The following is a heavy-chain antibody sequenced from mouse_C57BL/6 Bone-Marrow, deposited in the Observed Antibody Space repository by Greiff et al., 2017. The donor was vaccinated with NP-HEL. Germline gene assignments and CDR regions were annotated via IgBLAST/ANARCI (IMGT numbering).Heavy chain of an antibody. J-gene: IGHJ3*01. V-gene: IGHV14-4*01. CDR1: GFNIKDDY. CDR3: TTCLYYYD. D-gene: IGHD1-1*01. Sequence: VQLQQSGAELVRPGASVKLSCTASGFNIKDDYMHWVKQRPEQGLEWIGWLAPENGDTEYASKFQGKATITADTSSNTAYLQLSSLTSEDTAVYYCTTCLYYYDWGQGTLVTVSA. CDR2: LAPENGDT.